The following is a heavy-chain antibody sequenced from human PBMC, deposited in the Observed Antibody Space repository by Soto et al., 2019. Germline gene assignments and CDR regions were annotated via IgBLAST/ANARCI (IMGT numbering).Heavy chain of an antibody. D-gene: IGHD2-2*01. V-gene: IGHV3-21*01. CDR3: ARAAIVVVPAAMGYYYYYMDV. J-gene: IGHJ6*03. Sequence: GGSLRLSCAASGFTFSSYSMNWVRQAPGKGLEWVSSISSSSSYIYYADSVKGRFTISRDNAKNSLYLQMNSLRAGDTAVYYCARAAIVVVPAAMGYYYYYMDVWGKGTTVTVSS. CDR1: GFTFSSYS. CDR2: ISSSSSYI.